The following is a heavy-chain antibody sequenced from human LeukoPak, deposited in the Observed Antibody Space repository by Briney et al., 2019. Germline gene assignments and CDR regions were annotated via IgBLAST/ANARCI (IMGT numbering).Heavy chain of an antibody. J-gene: IGHJ4*02. D-gene: IGHD2-2*01. V-gene: IGHV4-61*02. CDR2: IYTSGST. CDR1: GGSISSDSYY. CDR3: ARADLGYCSSTSCYQFFDY. Sequence: SQTLSLTCTVSGGSISSDSYYWSWIRQPAGKGLEWIGRIYTSGSTNYNPSLKSRVTISVDTSENQFSLKLSSVTAADTAVYYCARADLGYCSSTSCYQFFDYWGQGTLVTVSS.